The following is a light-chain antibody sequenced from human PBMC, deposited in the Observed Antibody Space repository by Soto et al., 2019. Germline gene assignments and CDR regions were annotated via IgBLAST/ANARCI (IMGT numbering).Light chain of an antibody. CDR2: GVS. Sequence: QSVLTQPASVSGSPGQSITISCAGTSSDIGGSNYVSWYQQHPGKAPKLMIYGVSNRPSGVSNRCSCSKSGNTASLTISGLEAEDEADYFCYSSRSSSSTFYVFGTGTKLTVL. J-gene: IGLJ1*01. CDR3: YSSRSSSSTFYV. V-gene: IGLV2-14*03. CDR1: SSDIGGSNY.